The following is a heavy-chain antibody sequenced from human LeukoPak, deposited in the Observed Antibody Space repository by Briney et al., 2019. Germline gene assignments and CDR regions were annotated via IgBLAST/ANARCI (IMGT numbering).Heavy chain of an antibody. J-gene: IGHJ4*02. Sequence: ASVKVSCKASGCTFTSYGISWVRQAPGQGLEWMGWISAYNGNTNYAQKLQGRVTMTTDTSTSTAYMELRSLRSDDTAVYYCARGHTIFGVVIPLFDYWGQGTLVTVSS. D-gene: IGHD3-3*01. CDR3: ARGHTIFGVVIPLFDY. CDR1: GCTFTSYG. V-gene: IGHV1-18*01. CDR2: ISAYNGNT.